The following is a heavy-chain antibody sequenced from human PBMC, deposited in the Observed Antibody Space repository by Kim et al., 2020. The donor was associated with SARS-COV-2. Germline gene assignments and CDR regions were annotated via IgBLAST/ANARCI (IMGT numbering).Heavy chain of an antibody. Sequence: GGSLRLSCAASGFTFRNYGIHWVRQAPGKGLEWVALIRSDGHTRYVDSVKGRFTISRDNSKNTVYLQMNSLRAEETAVYYCARDGPNWNFDYWGQGTLVTVSS. J-gene: IGHJ4*02. CDR3: ARDGPNWNFDY. D-gene: IGHD1-20*01. CDR1: GFTFRNYG. V-gene: IGHV3-30*02. CDR2: IRSDGHT.